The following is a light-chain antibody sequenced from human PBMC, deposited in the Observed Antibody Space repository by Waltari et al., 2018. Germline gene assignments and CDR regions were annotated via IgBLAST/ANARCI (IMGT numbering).Light chain of an antibody. Sequence: VLTQSPATLSLSPGERATLSCRASQSVDDYMAWYQQKPGQSPRLLIYDASNRATGIPSRFSGSGFGTDFPLTISSLEPDDFAHYYCQQRRNWPPTFGQGTKVEIK. CDR2: DAS. CDR3: QQRRNWPPT. J-gene: IGKJ1*01. V-gene: IGKV3-11*01. CDR1: QSVDDY.